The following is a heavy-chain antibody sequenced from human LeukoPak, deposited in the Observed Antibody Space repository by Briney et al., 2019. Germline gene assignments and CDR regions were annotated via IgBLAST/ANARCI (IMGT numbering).Heavy chain of an antibody. J-gene: IGHJ4*02. CDR1: EYSFPNYC. Sequence: GESLKISCKHSEYSFPNYCIGWVRQMPGKGLEWMGIIYPGDSDTRYSPSFQGQVTISADKSISTAYLQWSSLKASDTAMYYCASSDDYGEFDYWGQGTLVTVSS. CDR3: ASSDDYGEFDY. V-gene: IGHV5-51*01. CDR2: IYPGDSDT. D-gene: IGHD4-17*01.